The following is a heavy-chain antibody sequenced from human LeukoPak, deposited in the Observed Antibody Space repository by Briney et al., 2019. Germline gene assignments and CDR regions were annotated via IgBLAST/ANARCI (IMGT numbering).Heavy chain of an antibody. J-gene: IGHJ5*02. CDR1: GGSISSDH. Sequence: SETLSLTCTVSGGSISSDHWTWIRQPPGKGLEWIARISYSGSTNYNPSLKSRVTISLDSSKNQFSLRLSSVTPAGTAAYYCASLPIDSSTGTFGWFDPWGQGTLVTVSS. CDR2: ISYSGST. CDR3: ASLPIDSSTGTFGWFDP. D-gene: IGHD1-14*01. V-gene: IGHV4-59*01.